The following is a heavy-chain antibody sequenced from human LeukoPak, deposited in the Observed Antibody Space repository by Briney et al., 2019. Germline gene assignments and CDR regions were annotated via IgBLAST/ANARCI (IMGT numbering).Heavy chain of an antibody. D-gene: IGHD3-22*01. CDR2: IYYSGST. CDR3: ARSYYYDSSGYRDIFDP. Sequence: ASETLSLTCTVSGGSISSYYWSWIRQPPGKGLEWIGYIYYSGSTNYNPSLKSRVTISVDTSKNQFSLKLSSVTAADTAVYYCARSYYYDSSGYRDIFDPWGQGTLVTVSS. J-gene: IGHJ5*02. V-gene: IGHV4-59*08. CDR1: GGSISSYY.